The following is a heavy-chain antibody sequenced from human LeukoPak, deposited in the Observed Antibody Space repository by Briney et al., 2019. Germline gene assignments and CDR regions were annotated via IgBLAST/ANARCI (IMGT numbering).Heavy chain of an antibody. CDR1: GFTFSTYI. CDR3: ARDFYDTSGYYYDY. D-gene: IGHD3-22*01. V-gene: IGHV3-21*01. CDR2: IGTSTSYK. J-gene: IGHJ4*02. Sequence: GGSLRLSCAASGFTFSTYIMNWVRQTPGKGLEWVSSIGTSTSYKYYADSVKGRFTISRDNAKNSLYLQMNSLRAEDTAVYYCARDFYDTSGYYYDYWGQGTLVTVSS.